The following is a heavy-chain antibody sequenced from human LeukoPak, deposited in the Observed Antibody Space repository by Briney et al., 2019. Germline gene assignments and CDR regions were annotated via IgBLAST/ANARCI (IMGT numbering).Heavy chain of an antibody. V-gene: IGHV3-23*01. Sequence: GGSLRLSCAASGFTFSNYAMSWVRQAPGKGLEWVPGFSGSGGSAYYADSVKGRFTVSRDNSENTLYPEMDSLRAEDTAVYFCAKKGDSPIYYAIDYWGQGTLVTVSS. CDR1: GFTFSNYA. J-gene: IGHJ4*02. CDR3: AKKGDSPIYYAIDY. D-gene: IGHD3-22*01. CDR2: FSGSGGSA.